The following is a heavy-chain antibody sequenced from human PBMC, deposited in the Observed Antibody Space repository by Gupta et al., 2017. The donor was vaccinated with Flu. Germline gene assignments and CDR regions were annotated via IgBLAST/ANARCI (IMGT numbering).Heavy chain of an antibody. CDR2: INPDGTTT. CDR1: GFNFSGYW. D-gene: IGHD4-17*01. V-gene: IGHV3-74*03. J-gene: IGHJ5*02. Sequence: EVQLVESGGGLVQPGGSLRLSCAASGFNFSGYWMYWVRQAPGKGLVWVSRINPDGTTTTYADSVRGRFTISRDNVKNTLSLQMNSLRAEDTAVYYCAISPTYGAGPWGQGMLVTVSS. CDR3: AISPTYGAGP.